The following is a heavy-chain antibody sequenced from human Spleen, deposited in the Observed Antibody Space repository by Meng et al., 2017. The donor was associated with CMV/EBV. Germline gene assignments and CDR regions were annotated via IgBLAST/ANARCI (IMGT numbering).Heavy chain of an antibody. CDR2: IRSKSYGGIT. J-gene: IGHJ5*01. CDR1: GFTSGDYA. V-gene: IGHV3-49*04. Sequence: GESLKFSSTAAGFTSGDYAISWVRQAPGKGLERIGNIRSKSYGGITKYVEAVNGRFIVSRDDSTSIAYLQMNSLKTEDSAMYYCALIGVAAGLDSWGQGTMVTVSS. D-gene: IGHD2-15*01. CDR3: ALIGVAAGLDS.